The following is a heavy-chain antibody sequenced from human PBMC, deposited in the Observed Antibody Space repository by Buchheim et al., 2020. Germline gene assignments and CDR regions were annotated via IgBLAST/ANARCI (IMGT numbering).Heavy chain of an antibody. CDR1: GFTFSSYG. CDR3: AKYHPHGAVDY. D-gene: IGHD1-26*01. V-gene: IGHV3-30*02. CDR2: IRYDGSNK. J-gene: IGHJ4*02. Sequence: QVQLVESGGGVVQPGRSLRLSCAASGFTFSSYGMHWVRQAPGKGLEWVAFIRYDGSNKYYADSVKGRFTISRDNSKNTLYLQMNGLRAEDTAVYYCAKYHPHGAVDYWGQGTL.